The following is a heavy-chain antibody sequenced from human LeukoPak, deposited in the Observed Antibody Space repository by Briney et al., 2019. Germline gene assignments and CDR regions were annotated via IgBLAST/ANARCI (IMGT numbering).Heavy chain of an antibody. J-gene: IGHJ4*02. CDR2: IYYSGST. V-gene: IGHV4-59*12. D-gene: IGHD3-10*01. CDR3: ARDLTNYYGSGY. Sequence: SETLSLTCTVSGGSISSYYWSWIRQPPGKGLEWIGYIYYSGSTNYNPSLKSRVTISVDTSKNQFSLKLSSVTAADTAVYYCARDLTNYYGSGYWGQGTLVTVSS. CDR1: GGSISSYY.